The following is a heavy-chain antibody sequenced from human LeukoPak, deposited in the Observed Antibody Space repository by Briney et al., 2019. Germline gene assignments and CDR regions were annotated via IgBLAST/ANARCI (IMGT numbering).Heavy chain of an antibody. V-gene: IGHV4-34*01. CDR2: INHFGST. CDR3: ARGYRAPQTFCSYHYFDS. D-gene: IGHD1-26*01. J-gene: IGHJ4*02. Sequence: SSETLSLTCAVYGGSFSGYYWSWIRQPPGKGLEWIGEINHFGSTNYNPSLKSRVTISGDTSKNQFSLKVNSVTAADTAVYYCARGYRAPQTFCSYHYFDSWAQGILVTVSS. CDR1: GGSFSGYY.